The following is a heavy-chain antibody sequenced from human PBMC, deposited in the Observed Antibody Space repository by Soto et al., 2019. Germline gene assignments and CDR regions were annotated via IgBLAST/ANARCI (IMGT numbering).Heavy chain of an antibody. D-gene: IGHD3-10*01. V-gene: IGHV3-7*01. Sequence: GGSLRLSCAASGFTFSSYWMSWVRQAPGKGLEWVANIKQDGSEKYYVDSVKGRFTISRDNAKNSLYLQMNSLRAEDTAVYYCATLYGSGSFEGYYYCYYGMDVWGQGTTVTVSS. CDR1: GFTFSSYW. J-gene: IGHJ6*02. CDR2: IKQDGSEK. CDR3: ATLYGSGSFEGYYYCYYGMDV.